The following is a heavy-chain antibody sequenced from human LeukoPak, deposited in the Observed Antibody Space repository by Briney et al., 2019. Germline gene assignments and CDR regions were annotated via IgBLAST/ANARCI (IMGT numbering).Heavy chain of an antibody. J-gene: IGHJ4*02. D-gene: IGHD3-22*01. CDR2: IYYTGTT. V-gene: IGHV4-38-2*02. Sequence: SETLSLTCIVSGYSISSGYFWGWIRQPPGKGLEWIGSIYYTGTTYYSPSLTSRLTMSVETSKNQFSLKLSSVTAADTAVYYCVREITMAVVVDRGQGTLVTVSS. CDR3: VREITMAVVVD. CDR1: GYSISSGYF.